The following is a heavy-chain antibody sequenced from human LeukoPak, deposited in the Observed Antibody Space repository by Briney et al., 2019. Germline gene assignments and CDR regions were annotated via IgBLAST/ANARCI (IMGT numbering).Heavy chain of an antibody. Sequence: SETLSLTCTVSGYSISSGYYWGWIRQPPGKGLEWIGSIYHSGSTYYNPSLKSRVTISVDTSKNQFSLKLSSVTAADTAVYYCAREGSRFLLYNWFDPWGQGTLVTVSS. V-gene: IGHV4-38-2*02. CDR3: AREGSRFLLYNWFDP. D-gene: IGHD3-16*01. CDR2: IYHSGST. CDR1: GYSISSGYY. J-gene: IGHJ5*02.